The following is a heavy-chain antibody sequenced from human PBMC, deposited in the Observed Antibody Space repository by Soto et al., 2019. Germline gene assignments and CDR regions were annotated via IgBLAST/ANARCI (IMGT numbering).Heavy chain of an antibody. V-gene: IGHV3-23*01. Sequence: GGSLRLSCAASGFTFSSYAMSWVRQAPGKGLEWVSAISGSGGSTYYADSVKGRFTISRDNSKNTLYLQMNSLRAEDTAVYYCARHVLRYLTGGMDVWGQGTTVTSP. J-gene: IGHJ6*02. CDR3: ARHVLRYLTGGMDV. D-gene: IGHD3-9*01. CDR1: GFTFSSYA. CDR2: ISGSGGST.